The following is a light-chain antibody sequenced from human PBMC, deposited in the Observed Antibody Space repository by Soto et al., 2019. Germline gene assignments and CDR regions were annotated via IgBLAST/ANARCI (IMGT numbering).Light chain of an antibody. CDR3: QSYDSSLSALV. CDR2: TNS. J-gene: IGLJ3*02. Sequence: QSALTQPPSVSGAPGQGVTISCAVTSSNIGAGYDVHWYQQVPGTAPKLLIYTNSNRPSGVPDRFSGSKSGTSASLDITGLQAADEADYYCQSYDSSLSALVFGGGTKLTVL. V-gene: IGLV1-40*01. CDR1: SSNIGAGYD.